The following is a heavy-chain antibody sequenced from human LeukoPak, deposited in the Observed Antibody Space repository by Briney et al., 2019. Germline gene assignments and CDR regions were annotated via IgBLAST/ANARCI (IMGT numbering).Heavy chain of an antibody. CDR1: GFTFSSYW. CDR3: ARDHHPSYYLPDY. CDR2: IKEDGSEK. V-gene: IGHV3-7*04. Sequence: PGRSLRLSCAVSGFTFSSYWMTWVRQAPGKGLGWVASIKEDGSEKYYEDSVKGRFTISRDNAKNSLYLQMNSLRAEDTAVYYCARDHHPSYYLPDYWGQGTLVTVSP. D-gene: IGHD1-26*01. J-gene: IGHJ4*02.